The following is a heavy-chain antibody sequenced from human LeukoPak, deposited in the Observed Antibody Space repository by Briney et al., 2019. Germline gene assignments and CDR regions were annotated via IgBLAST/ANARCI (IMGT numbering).Heavy chain of an antibody. CDR3: ARVDRYHYYLDV. CDR1: GGAFSSYS. CDR2: IMPLFNTA. Sequence: SVKVSCKASGGAFSSYSITWVRQAPGQGLGWMGGIMPLFNTANYAQQFQGRVTITTDESTSTAYMELSSLRFEDTAMYYCARVDRYHYYLDVWGKGTTVTVSS. V-gene: IGHV1-69*05. J-gene: IGHJ6*03.